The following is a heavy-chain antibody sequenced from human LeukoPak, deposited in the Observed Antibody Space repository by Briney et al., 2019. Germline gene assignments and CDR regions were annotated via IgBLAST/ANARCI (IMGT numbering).Heavy chain of an antibody. CDR1: GFTFDDYA. Sequence: GGSLRLSCAASGFTFDDYAMHWVRQAPGKGPEWVSGISWNSGSIGYADSVKGRFTISRDNAKNTLYLQMNGLRAEDTAVYYCVRDLGGRSGHWGQGTLVTVSS. CDR3: VRDLGGRSGH. V-gene: IGHV3-9*01. D-gene: IGHD1-26*01. J-gene: IGHJ4*02. CDR2: ISWNSGSI.